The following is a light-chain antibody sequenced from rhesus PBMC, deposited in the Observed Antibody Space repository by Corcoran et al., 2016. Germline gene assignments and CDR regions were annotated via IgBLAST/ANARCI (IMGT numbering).Light chain of an antibody. CDR1: QGISSY. Sequence: DIQMTQSPSSLSASVGDTVTITCRASQGISSYLIRFQQKPGKAPKLLIYAASILESGDPSRFSGSGSGTEVTLTNSSLQPEDFAAYYCLQHYTYPYSFGQGTKREIK. V-gene: IGKV1-28*01. J-gene: IGKJ2*01. CDR2: AAS. CDR3: LQHYTYPYS.